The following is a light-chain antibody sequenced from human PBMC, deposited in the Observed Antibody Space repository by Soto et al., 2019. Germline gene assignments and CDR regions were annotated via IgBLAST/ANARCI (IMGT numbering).Light chain of an antibody. CDR3: QQYCSSPYT. Sequence: EIVLTQSPGTLSLSPGERATLSCRASQSVSSSYLAWYQQKPGQAPRLLIYGASSRATGIPDRFSGSGSGTDFTLTFSSLEPEDFAVYYCQQYCSSPYTFGQGTKVQIK. CDR1: QSVSSSY. CDR2: GAS. V-gene: IGKV3-20*01. J-gene: IGKJ1*01.